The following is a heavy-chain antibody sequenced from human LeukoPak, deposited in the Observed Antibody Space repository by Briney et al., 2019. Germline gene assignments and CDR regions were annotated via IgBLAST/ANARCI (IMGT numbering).Heavy chain of an antibody. CDR1: GYSISSGYY. Sequence: KSSETLSLTCAVSGYSISSGYYWGWIRQPPGQGLEWIGSIYHSGSTYYNPSLKSRVTISVDTSKNQFSLKLSSVTAADTAVYYCARLTLRYFVIDYWGQGTLVTVSS. CDR3: ARLTLRYFVIDY. J-gene: IGHJ4*02. V-gene: IGHV4-38-2*01. CDR2: IYHSGST. D-gene: IGHD3-9*01.